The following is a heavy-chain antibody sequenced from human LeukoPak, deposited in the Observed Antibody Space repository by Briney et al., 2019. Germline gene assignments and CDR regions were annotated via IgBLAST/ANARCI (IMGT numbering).Heavy chain of an antibody. Sequence: PGGSLRLSCAASGFTFTSYSMNWVRQAPGKGLEWVSTISGGGGSTYYAGSVKGRFTISRDNAKNSLYLQMNSLRAEDTAVYYCARDSSSWLSDYWGQGTLVTVSS. V-gene: IGHV3-21*01. CDR1: GFTFTSYS. J-gene: IGHJ4*02. D-gene: IGHD6-13*01. CDR2: ISGGGGST. CDR3: ARDSSSWLSDY.